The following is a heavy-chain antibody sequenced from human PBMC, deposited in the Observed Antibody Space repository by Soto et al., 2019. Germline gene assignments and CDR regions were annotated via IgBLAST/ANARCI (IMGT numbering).Heavy chain of an antibody. CDR3: ARDTSHYSDH. CDR1: GYTFITYG. CDR2: ITPYNGKT. J-gene: IGHJ4*02. Sequence: ASVKVSCKASGYTFITYGVTWVRQAPGQGLEWMGWITPYNGKTHYAQKFQDRVTMTTDTAATTAYMELRSLTSDDSAMYFCARDTSHYSDHWGQGILVTVS. D-gene: IGHD2-2*01. V-gene: IGHV1-18*01.